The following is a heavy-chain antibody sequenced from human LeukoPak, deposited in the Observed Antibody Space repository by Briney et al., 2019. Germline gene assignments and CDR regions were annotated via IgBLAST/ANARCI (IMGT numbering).Heavy chain of an antibody. CDR3: ARHYGFSWFDP. Sequence: KPSETLSLTCTVSGGSISSYYWSWIRQPPGKGLEWIGYIYYSGSTNYNPSLKSRVTISVDTSKNQFSLKLSSVTAADTAVYYCARHYGFSWFDPWGQGTLVTVSS. CDR1: GGSISSYY. CDR2: IYYSGST. D-gene: IGHD3-16*01. V-gene: IGHV4-59*01. J-gene: IGHJ5*02.